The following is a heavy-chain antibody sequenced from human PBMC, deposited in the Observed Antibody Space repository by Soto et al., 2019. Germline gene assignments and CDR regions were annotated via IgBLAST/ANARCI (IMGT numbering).Heavy chain of an antibody. J-gene: IGHJ4*02. CDR3: ARSGAGSGWL. V-gene: IGHV4-61*01. D-gene: IGHD6-19*01. CDR1: GGSVSSGHYY. CDR2: ISYTGST. Sequence: QVQLQESGPGLVRPSETLSLTCTVSGGSVSSGHYYWSWSRQPPGKGLEWIGYISYTGSTNYNPSLKSRVTISVDTSKNQFPLKMNSVTAADTAVYYCARSGAGSGWLGGQGTLVTVSS.